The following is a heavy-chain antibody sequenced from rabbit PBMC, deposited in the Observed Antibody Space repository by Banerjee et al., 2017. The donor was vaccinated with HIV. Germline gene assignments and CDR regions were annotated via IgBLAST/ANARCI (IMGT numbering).Heavy chain of an antibody. CDR2: IYPDYGST. D-gene: IGHD7-1*01. CDR3: AREGYGDGTGDYDL. CDR1: GIDFSSYG. Sequence: EQLVESGGGLVTLGGSLKLSCKASGIDFSSYGISWVRQAPGKGLEWIAYIYPDYGSTDYASWVNGRFTISKTSSTTVDLKMTSLTAADTATYFCAREGYGDGTGDYDLWGPGTLVTV. J-gene: IGHJ4*01. V-gene: IGHV1S21*01.